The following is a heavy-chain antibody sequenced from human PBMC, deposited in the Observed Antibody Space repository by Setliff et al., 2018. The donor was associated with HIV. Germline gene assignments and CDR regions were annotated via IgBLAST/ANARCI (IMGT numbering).Heavy chain of an antibody. CDR2: ISAYNGNT. V-gene: IGHV1-18*01. J-gene: IGHJ3*02. CDR3: AIPSIAAAGMRAFDI. CDR1: GYTFTSYA. Sequence: ASVKVSCKASGYTFTSYATSWVRQAPGQGLEWMGWISAYNGNTNFAQKLQGRVTMTTDTSTSTAYMELRSLRSDDTAVYYCAIPSIAAAGMRAFDIWGQGTMVTVSS. D-gene: IGHD6-13*01.